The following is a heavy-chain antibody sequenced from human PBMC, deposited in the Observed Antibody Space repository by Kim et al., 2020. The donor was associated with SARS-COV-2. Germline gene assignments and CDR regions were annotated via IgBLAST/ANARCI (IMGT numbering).Heavy chain of an antibody. Sequence: GGSLRLSCAASGFIFSNYWMSWVRQAQGKGLEWLANIKQDGRGKTYVDSVKGRVTISRDTAKNSLYLQMNSLRAEDTAGFYGARGRAYGSGRISTFDIWG. CDR3: ARGRAYGSGRISTFDI. V-gene: IGHV3-7*03. CDR1: GFIFSNYW. J-gene: IGHJ3*02. D-gene: IGHD3-10*01. CDR2: IKQDGRGK.